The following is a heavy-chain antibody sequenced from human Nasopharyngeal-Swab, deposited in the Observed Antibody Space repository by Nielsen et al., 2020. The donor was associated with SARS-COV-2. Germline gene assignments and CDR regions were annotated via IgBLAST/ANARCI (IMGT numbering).Heavy chain of an antibody. CDR2: AGGNDGST. Sequence: GGSRRLACAASGFGISAFAMSWVRQAPGKGLEWVSAAGGNDGSTFYADSVRGRFTISRDNSKNTLYLQMNSLRAEDTALYYCAKKYGTRGWYVGLDYWGQGTQVTVSS. CDR3: AKKYGTRGWYVGLDY. J-gene: IGHJ4*02. CDR1: GFGISAFA. V-gene: IGHV3-23*01. D-gene: IGHD6-19*01.